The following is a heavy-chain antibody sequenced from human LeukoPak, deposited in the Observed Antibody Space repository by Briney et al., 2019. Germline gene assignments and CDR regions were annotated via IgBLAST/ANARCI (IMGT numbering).Heavy chain of an antibody. CDR3: ARLFDY. Sequence: PSQTLSLTCTVSGGSISSSTYYWGWILQPPGKGLEWIGGIHYSGSTHYNPSLKSRVTISVDTPKNQFSLKLSSVTAADTAVYYCARLFDYWGQGTLVTVSS. CDR2: IHYSGST. CDR1: GGSISSSTYY. J-gene: IGHJ4*02. V-gene: IGHV4-39*01.